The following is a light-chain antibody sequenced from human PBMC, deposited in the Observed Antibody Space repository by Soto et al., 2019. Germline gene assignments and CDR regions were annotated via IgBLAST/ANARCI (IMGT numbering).Light chain of an antibody. CDR2: GAS. Sequence: IVMTQSPATLAVSPGERATLSCRASQSVSSNLAWYQQKPGQAPRFLIYGASTRATGIPARFSGSGSGTEFTLNISSLQSEDFAVYYCQQYNNWPPWTFGQGTKVDIK. J-gene: IGKJ1*01. CDR1: QSVSSN. V-gene: IGKV3-15*01. CDR3: QQYNNWPPWT.